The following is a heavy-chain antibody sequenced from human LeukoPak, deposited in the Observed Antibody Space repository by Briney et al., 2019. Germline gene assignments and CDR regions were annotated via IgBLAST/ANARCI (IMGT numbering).Heavy chain of an antibody. V-gene: IGHV4-39*01. Sequence: SETLSLTCTVSGGSIGSSSYCWGWIRQPPGKGLEWIGSFYCSGSTYYNPSLKSRVTMSVDTSKNQFSLKLSSVTAADTAVYYCASHLLQDSSGYPPYYFDYWGQGTLVTVSS. CDR1: GGSIGSSSYC. CDR2: FYCSGST. D-gene: IGHD3-22*01. J-gene: IGHJ4*02. CDR3: ASHLLQDSSGYPPYYFDY.